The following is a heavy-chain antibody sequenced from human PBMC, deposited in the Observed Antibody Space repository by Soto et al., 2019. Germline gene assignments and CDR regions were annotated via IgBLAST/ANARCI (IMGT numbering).Heavy chain of an antibody. CDR3: AKDRLLRYNLYYFDY. V-gene: IGHV3-23*01. D-gene: IGHD1-1*01. CDR1: GFTFSSYA. J-gene: IGHJ4*02. Sequence: PGGSLRLSCAASGFTFSSYAMSWVRQAPGKGLEWVSAISGSGGSTYYADSVKGRFTISRDNSKNTLYLQMNSLRAEDTAVYYCAKDRLLRYNLYYFDYWGQGTLVTVSS. CDR2: ISGSGGST.